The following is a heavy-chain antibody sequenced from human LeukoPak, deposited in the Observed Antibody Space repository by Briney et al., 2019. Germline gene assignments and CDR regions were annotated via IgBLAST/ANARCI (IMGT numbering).Heavy chain of an antibody. CDR2: IYYSGST. Sequence: PSETLSLTCTVSGGSISSYYWSWIRQPPGKGLEWIGYIYYSGSTNYNPSLKSRVTISVDTSKNQFSLKLSSVTAADTAVYYCARGTLPLECLDYWGQGTLVTVSS. V-gene: IGHV4-59*12. D-gene: IGHD3-3*01. CDR3: ARGTLPLECLDY. CDR1: GGSISSYY. J-gene: IGHJ4*02.